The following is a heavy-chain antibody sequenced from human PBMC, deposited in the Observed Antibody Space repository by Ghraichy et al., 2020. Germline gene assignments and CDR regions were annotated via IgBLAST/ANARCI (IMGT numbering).Heavy chain of an antibody. CDR1: GFNSEFNFTASW. Sequence: GESLNISCVASGFNSEFNFTASWMNWVRQAPGQGLQWVAGIYPDGRETYLPPSLRGRFTISRDNAKNSVYLQMNDLRAEDTAFYDCARERAYKCFDYWGHGTLVTVSS. J-gene: IGHJ4*01. D-gene: IGHD5-24*01. V-gene: IGHV3-7*03. CDR3: ARERAYKCFDY. CDR2: IYPDGRET.